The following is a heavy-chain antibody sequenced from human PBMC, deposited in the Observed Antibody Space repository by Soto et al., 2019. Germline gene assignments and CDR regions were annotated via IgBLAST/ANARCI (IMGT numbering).Heavy chain of an antibody. Sequence: GGSLRLSCAASGFTFSSYGMHWVRQAPGKGLEWVAVISYDGSNKYYAGSVKGRFTISRDDSKNTVYLQMNSLKTDDTAVYYCAKEMFPRTVLDSSSPWGDFWGRGSLVTVSS. CDR3: AKEMFPRTVLDSSSPWGDF. CDR1: GFTFSSYG. V-gene: IGHV3-30*18. CDR2: ISYDGSNK. J-gene: IGHJ4*02. D-gene: IGHD2-15*01.